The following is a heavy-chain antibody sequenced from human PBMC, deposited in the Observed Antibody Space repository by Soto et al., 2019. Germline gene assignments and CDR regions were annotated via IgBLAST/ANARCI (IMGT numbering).Heavy chain of an antibody. CDR2: IYFSGSS. V-gene: IGHV4-59*01. CDR1: GGSITSFY. D-gene: IGHD3-22*01. Sequence: SETLALTCSVSGGSITSFYWSWIRQAPGQGLEWIGHIYFSGSSNYNPSFKSRVTLSGDTSKNHFSLKLTSVTAADTAVYYCAREDYYDSSGYLPVRYYFGMDVWGQGTTVTVSS. J-gene: IGHJ6*02. CDR3: AREDYYDSSGYLPVRYYFGMDV.